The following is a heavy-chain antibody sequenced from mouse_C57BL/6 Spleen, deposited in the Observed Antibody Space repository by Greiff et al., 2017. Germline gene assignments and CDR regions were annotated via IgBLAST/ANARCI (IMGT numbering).Heavy chain of an antibody. Sequence: EVQLQQSGPGLVKPSQSLSLTCSVTGYSITSGYYWNWIRQFPGNKLEWMGYISYDGSNNYNPSLKNRISITRDTAKNQFFLKLNSVTTEDTATYYCARGAITTVVPYFDVWGTGTTVTVSS. D-gene: IGHD1-1*01. CDR1: GYSITSGYY. CDR3: ARGAITTVVPYFDV. CDR2: ISYDGSN. V-gene: IGHV3-6*01. J-gene: IGHJ1*03.